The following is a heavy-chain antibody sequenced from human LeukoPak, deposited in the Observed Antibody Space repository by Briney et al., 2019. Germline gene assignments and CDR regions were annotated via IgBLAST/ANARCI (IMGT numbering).Heavy chain of an antibody. D-gene: IGHD2-15*01. J-gene: IGHJ4*02. CDR2: STSTNTI. V-gene: IGHV3-69-1*01. Sequence: GGSLRLSCAASGLTFSDNYMSWIRQAPGKGLEWVSYSTSTNTIYYADSVKGRFTISRDNSKNTLYLQMNSLRAEDTAVYYCARVKGYCSGGSCYAVYFDYWGQGTLVTVSS. CDR3: ARVKGYCSGGSCYAVYFDY. CDR1: GLTFSDNY.